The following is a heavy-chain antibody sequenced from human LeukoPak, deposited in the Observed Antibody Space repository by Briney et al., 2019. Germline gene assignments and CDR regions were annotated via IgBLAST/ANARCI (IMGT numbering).Heavy chain of an antibody. J-gene: IGHJ5*02. CDR1: GGSFSGYY. V-gene: IGHV4-34*01. D-gene: IGHD2-2*01. CDR2: INHSGNT. CDR3: ARSLVPAAPQYNWFDP. Sequence: SETLSLTCAVYGGSFSGYYWSWIRQPPRKGLEWIGEINHSGNTNHNTSLRSRVTLSVDTSKNQFSLRLGSVTAADTALYYCARSLVPAAPQYNWFDPWGQGTLVTASS.